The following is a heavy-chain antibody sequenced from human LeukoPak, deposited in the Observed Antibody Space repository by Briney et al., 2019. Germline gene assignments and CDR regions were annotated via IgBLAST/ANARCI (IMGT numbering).Heavy chain of an antibody. CDR1: GFTFSSYA. CDR2: ITGNGDTT. Sequence: PGESLRLSCAASGFTFSSYAMRWVRQAPGKGLEWVSSITGNGDTTYYADSVKGRFTISRDNSKNTLYLQMNSLRADDTAVYYCADSNYWYPVDYWGQGTLVTVSS. V-gene: IGHV3-23*01. CDR3: ADSNYWYPVDY. J-gene: IGHJ4*02. D-gene: IGHD4-11*01.